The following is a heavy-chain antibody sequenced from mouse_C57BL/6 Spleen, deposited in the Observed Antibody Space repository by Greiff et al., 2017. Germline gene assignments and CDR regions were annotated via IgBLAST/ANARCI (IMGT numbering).Heavy chain of an antibody. CDR3: TKPPTLGGDY. D-gene: IGHD4-1*01. CDR2: IYPGNSDT. V-gene: IGHV1-5*01. J-gene: IGHJ2*01. CDR1: GYTFTSYW. Sequence: EVQLQQSGTVLARPGASVKMSCKTSGYTFTSYWMHWVKQRPGQGLEWIGAIYPGNSDTSYNQKFKGKAKLTAVTAASTAYMELSSLTNEDSAVDYCTKPPTLGGDYWGQGTTRTVYS.